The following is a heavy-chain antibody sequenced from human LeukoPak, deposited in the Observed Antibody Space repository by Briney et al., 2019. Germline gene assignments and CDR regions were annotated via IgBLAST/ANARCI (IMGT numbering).Heavy chain of an antibody. V-gene: IGHV3-74*01. J-gene: IGHJ4*02. CDR1: GLTLSSYR. D-gene: IGHD6-13*01. CDR2: IETDGKSA. CDR3: TREAAAGIDY. Sequence: GGSLRLSCAVSGLTLSSYRMHWVRQAPGKGLVWVTAIETDGKSATYADSVKGRFTISRDNAKNSLYLQMNSLRAEDTAVYFCTREAAAGIDYWGQGTLVTVSS.